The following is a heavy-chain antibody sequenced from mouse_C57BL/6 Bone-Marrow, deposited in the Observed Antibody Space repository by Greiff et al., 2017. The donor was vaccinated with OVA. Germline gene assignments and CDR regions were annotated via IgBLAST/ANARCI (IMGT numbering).Heavy chain of an antibody. Sequence: QVQLQQPGAELVKPGASVKMSCKASGYTFTSYWLTWVKQRPGQGLEWIGDIYPGSGSTNYNEKFKSKATLTVDTSSSTAYMQLSSLTSEDSAVYYCARSLHYYGSSYWYFDVWGTGTTVTVSS. CDR2: IYPGSGST. D-gene: IGHD1-1*01. V-gene: IGHV1-55*01. CDR3: ARSLHYYGSSYWYFDV. CDR1: GYTFTSYW. J-gene: IGHJ1*03.